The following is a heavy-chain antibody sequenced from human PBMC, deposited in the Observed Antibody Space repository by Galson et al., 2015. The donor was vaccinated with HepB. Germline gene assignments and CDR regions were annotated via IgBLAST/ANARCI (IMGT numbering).Heavy chain of an antibody. J-gene: IGHJ6*02. V-gene: IGHV3-15*01. Sequence: SLRLSCAASGITFSDAWMSWVRQAPGKGLEWVGRIKTETDGGTTDYAAPAKGRFTISRDDSENALYLQMNSLRTEDTAVYYCTTREYCSSTSCSMGGNSYYYGLDVWGQGTTVTVSS. CDR3: TTREYCSSTSCSMGGNSYYYGLDV. CDR1: GITFSDAW. D-gene: IGHD2-2*01. CDR2: IKTETDGGTT.